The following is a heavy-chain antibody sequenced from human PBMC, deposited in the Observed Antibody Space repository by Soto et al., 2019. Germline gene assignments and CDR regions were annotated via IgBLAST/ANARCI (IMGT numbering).Heavy chain of an antibody. Sequence: QVHLVESGGGVVQPGRSLRLSCAASGFTFSTYAMHWVRQAPGKGLEWVAVISYDGSYKYYADSVKGRFTISRDNSKNMLYLQMNSLGAEDTAVYYCVRVQSKVAATNYRGYHYYGMDVWGHGTTVTVSS. D-gene: IGHD4-4*01. CDR2: ISYDGSYK. CDR1: GFTFSTYA. J-gene: IGHJ6*02. CDR3: VRVQSKVAATNYRGYHYYGMDV. V-gene: IGHV3-30*04.